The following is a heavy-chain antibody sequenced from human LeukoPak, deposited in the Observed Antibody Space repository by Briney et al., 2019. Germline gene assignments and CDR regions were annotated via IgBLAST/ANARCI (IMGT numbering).Heavy chain of an antibody. V-gene: IGHV3-11*01. CDR1: GFTFSDYS. D-gene: IGHD3-22*01. CDR2: ISSSGSTI. CDR3: ARPRHSGYYSSYYYGMDV. Sequence: PGGSLRLSCAASGFTFSDYSMSWIRQAPGKGLEWVSYISSSGSTIYYADSVKGRFTISRDNAKNSLYLQMNSLRAEDTAVYYCARPRHSGYYSSYYYGMDVWGQGTTVTVSS. J-gene: IGHJ6*02.